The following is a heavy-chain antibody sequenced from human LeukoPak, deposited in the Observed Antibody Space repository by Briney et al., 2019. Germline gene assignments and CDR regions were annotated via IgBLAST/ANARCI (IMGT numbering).Heavy chain of an antibody. V-gene: IGHV3-7*03. J-gene: IGHJ4*02. Sequence: TGGSLRLSCAASGFTFSSYWMSWVRQAPGKGLEWVANIKQDGSEKYYVDSVKGRFTISRDNAKNSLYLQMNSLRAEDTALYYCAKDMAAYYYASGNIDYWGQGTLVTVSS. CDR3: AKDMAAYYYASGNIDY. CDR1: GFTFSSYW. D-gene: IGHD3-10*01. CDR2: IKQDGSEK.